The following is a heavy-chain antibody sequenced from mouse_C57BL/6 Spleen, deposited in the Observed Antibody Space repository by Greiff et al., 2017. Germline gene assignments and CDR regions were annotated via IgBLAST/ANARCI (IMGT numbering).Heavy chain of an antibody. CDR2: IRLKSDNYAT. CDR1: GFTFSNYW. V-gene: IGHV6-3*01. D-gene: IGHD4-1*01. Sequence: EVQLVESGGGLVQPGGSMKLSCVASGFTFSNYWMNWVRQSPEKGLEWVAQIRLKSDNYATHYAESVKGRFTISRDDSKSSVYLQMNNLRAEDTGIYYCTEMDWDYAMDYWGQGTSVTVSS. CDR3: TEMDWDYAMDY. J-gene: IGHJ4*01.